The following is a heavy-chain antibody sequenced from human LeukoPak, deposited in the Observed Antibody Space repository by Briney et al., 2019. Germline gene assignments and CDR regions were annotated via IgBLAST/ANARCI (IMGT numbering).Heavy chain of an antibody. J-gene: IGHJ4*02. D-gene: IGHD2-2*01. Sequence: PGGSLRLSCAASGFTFSSYAMHWVRQAPGKGLEWVAVISYDGSNKYYADSVKGRFTISRDNSKNTLYLQMNSLRAEDTGVYYCARDRVVPAYDYWGQGTLVTVSS. CDR3: ARDRVVPAYDY. V-gene: IGHV3-30-3*01. CDR2: ISYDGSNK. CDR1: GFTFSSYA.